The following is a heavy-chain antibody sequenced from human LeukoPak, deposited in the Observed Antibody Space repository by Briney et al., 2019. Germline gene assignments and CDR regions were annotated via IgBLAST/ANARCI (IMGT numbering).Heavy chain of an antibody. V-gene: IGHV3-48*02. CDR1: EFTFSRYS. CDR3: ARERLTKLDY. CDR2: IGSSSSTI. Sequence: GGSLRLSCAASEFTFSRYSMSRVRQAPGKGLEWVSYIGSSSSTIYYADSVRGRFTISRDNAKNSLYLQMNSLRDEDTAVYYCARERLTKLDYWGQGTLVTVSS. D-gene: IGHD3-9*01. J-gene: IGHJ4*02.